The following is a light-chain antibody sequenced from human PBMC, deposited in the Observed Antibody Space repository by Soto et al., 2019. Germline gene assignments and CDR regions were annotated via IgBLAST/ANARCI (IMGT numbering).Light chain of an antibody. Sequence: QSVLTQPASVSGSPGQSVTISCTGTNSDVGGYNSVSWYQQHPGKAPQLIIYDVSKRPSGVPDRFSASKSGNTASLTISGLQAEDEADYYCLSYAGSYIYVFGTGTKVTVL. V-gene: IGLV2-11*01. CDR3: LSYAGSYIYV. CDR1: NSDVGGYNS. J-gene: IGLJ1*01. CDR2: DVS.